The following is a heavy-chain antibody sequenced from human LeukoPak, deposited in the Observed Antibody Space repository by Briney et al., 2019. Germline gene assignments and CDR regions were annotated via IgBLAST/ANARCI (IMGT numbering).Heavy chain of an antibody. CDR2: IIPIFGTA. CDR3: ARVPLRVSSSGYYFDY. J-gene: IGHJ4*02. V-gene: IGHV1-69*13. D-gene: IGHD6-6*01. CDR1: GGTFSSYA. Sequence: SVKVSCKASGGTFSSYAISWVRQAPGQGLEWMGGIIPIFGTANYAQKFQGRVTITADESTSTAYMELSSLRSEDTAVYYCARVPLRVSSSGYYFDYWGQGTLVTVSS.